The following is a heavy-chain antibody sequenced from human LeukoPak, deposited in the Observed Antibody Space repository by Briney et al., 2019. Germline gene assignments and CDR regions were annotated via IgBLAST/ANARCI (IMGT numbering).Heavy chain of an antibody. CDR3: AKDLRHIVVVQGYFQH. Sequence: GGSLRLSCAASGFTFSSYGMHWVRQAPGKGLEWVAFIRYDGSNKYYADSVKGRFTISRDNSKNTLYLQMNSLRAEDTAVYYCAKDLRHIVVVQGYFQHWGQGTLVTVSS. CDR1: GFTFSSYG. CDR2: IRYDGSNK. D-gene: IGHD2-2*01. J-gene: IGHJ1*01. V-gene: IGHV3-30*02.